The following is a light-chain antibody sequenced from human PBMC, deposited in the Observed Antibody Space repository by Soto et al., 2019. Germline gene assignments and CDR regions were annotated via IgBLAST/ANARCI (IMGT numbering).Light chain of an antibody. CDR2: GAS. J-gene: IGKJ4*01. CDR1: QSVSSSY. V-gene: IGKV3D-20*02. CDR3: QYRGIWPPGAT. Sequence: EIVLTQSPGTLSLSPGERATLSCRASQSVSSSYLAWYQQKPGQAPRLLIYGASSRATGIPDRFSGSGSGTDFTLTISSLEPEDSAVYSCQYRGIWPPGATFGGGTKVEIK.